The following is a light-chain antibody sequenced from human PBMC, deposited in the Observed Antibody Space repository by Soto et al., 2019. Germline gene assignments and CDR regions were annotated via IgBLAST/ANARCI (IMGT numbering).Light chain of an antibody. Sequence: DIVLTQSPVYLPVTPGEPASISCRSSQSLLQRNGHNYVDWYVQKAGQYPHLLIYLASSRANGVTDRFSGSGSGTNFTLEISRVEAEDGGLYYCMQGLQTPRITFGQGTRLDIK. J-gene: IGKJ5*01. CDR2: LAS. CDR1: QSLLQRNGHNY. CDR3: MQGLQTPRIT. V-gene: IGKV2-28*01.